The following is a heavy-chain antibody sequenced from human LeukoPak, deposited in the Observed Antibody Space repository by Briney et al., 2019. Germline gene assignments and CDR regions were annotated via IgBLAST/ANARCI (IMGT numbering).Heavy chain of an antibody. CDR1: GGSISSGGYS. CDR3: ARIQLWFGELLGWFDP. V-gene: IGHV4-30-2*01. CDR2: IYHSGST. D-gene: IGHD3-10*01. J-gene: IGHJ5*02. Sequence: SETLSLTCAVSGGSISSGGYSWSWIRQPPGKGLEWIGYIYHSGSTYYNPSLKSRVTISVDRSKNQFSLKLNSVTAADTAVYYCARIQLWFGELLGWFDPWGQGTLVTVSS.